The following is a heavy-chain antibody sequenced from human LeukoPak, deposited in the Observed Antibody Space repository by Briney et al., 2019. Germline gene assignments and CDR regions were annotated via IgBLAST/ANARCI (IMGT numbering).Heavy chain of an antibody. D-gene: IGHD3-9*01. CDR3: ATGGYDILXGYXGDARRGYYFDY. Sequence: ASVTVSFKVSVYTLTELSMHWVRQAPGKGLEWMGGFDPEDGETIYAQKFQGRVTMTEETSRETDYMERRRLRSEERAVYYCATGGYDILXGYXGDARRGYYFDYWGQGTLVTVSS. CDR2: FDPEDGET. V-gene: IGHV1-24*01. J-gene: IGHJ4*02. CDR1: VYTLTELS.